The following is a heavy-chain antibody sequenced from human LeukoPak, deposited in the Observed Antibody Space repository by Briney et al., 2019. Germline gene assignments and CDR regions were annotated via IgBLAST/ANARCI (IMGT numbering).Heavy chain of an antibody. CDR2: ISGSGGST. D-gene: IGHD6-19*01. J-gene: IGHJ4*02. CDR1: GFTFNNFA. V-gene: IGHV3-23*01. Sequence: GGSLRLSCAASGFTFNNFAMSWVRQAPGKGLEWVSTISGSGGSTFYADSVKGRFPISRDNSKNTLFLQMNSLRVEDTAIYYCAKAGSSGWSSGGGDYWGQGSLVTVSS. CDR3: AKAGSSGWSSGGGDY.